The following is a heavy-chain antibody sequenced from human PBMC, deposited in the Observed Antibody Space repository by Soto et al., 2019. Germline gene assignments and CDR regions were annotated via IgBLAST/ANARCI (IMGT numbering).Heavy chain of an antibody. CDR2: IVVGSGNT. CDR1: GFTFTSSA. V-gene: IGHV1-58*02. D-gene: IGHD3-10*01. J-gene: IGHJ3*02. Sequence: ASVKVSCKASGFTFTSSAMQWVRQARGQRLEWIGWIVVGSGNTNYAQKFQERVTITRDMSTSTAYMELSSLRSEDTAVYYCAADSRITMVRDGAFDIWGQGTMVTVSS. CDR3: AADSRITMVRDGAFDI.